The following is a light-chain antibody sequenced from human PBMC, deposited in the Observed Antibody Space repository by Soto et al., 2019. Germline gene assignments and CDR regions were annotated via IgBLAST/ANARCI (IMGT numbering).Light chain of an antibody. Sequence: AIRMTQSPSPLSASTGDRVTITFRASQGISSYLAWYQQKPGKAPKLLIYAASTLQSGAPSRFSGSGSGTDFTLTISCLQSEDFATYYYQQYYSYPRTFGQGTKVESK. CDR3: QQYYSYPRT. J-gene: IGKJ1*01. CDR2: AAS. V-gene: IGKV1-8*01. CDR1: QGISSY.